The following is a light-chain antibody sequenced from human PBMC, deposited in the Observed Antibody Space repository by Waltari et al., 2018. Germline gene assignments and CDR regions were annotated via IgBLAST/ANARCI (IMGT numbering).Light chain of an antibody. V-gene: IGKV4-1*01. CDR3: QQYYSTGYT. CDR2: WAS. Sequence: DIVMTQSPDSLAVSLGERATINCKSSQSVLYSSNNKNYLAWYQQKPGQPPKLLIYWASTQESGVPDRFSGSGSGTDFTLTISSLQAEDVAVYYCQQYYSTGYTFGQGTKLEIK. CDR1: QSVLYSSNNKNY. J-gene: IGKJ2*01.